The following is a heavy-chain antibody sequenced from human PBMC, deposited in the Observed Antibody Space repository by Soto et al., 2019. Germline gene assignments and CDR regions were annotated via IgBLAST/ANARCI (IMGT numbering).Heavy chain of an antibody. CDR2: IFHSRTT. V-gene: IGHV4-38-2*01. J-gene: IGHJ4*02. CDR1: GYSISSGYY. D-gene: IGHD3-22*01. CDR3: ARLLDDSRGYYYFDY. Sequence: NPSETLSLTCAVSGYSISSGYYWGWIRQPPGKGLEWLGSIFHSRTTYDNPSLKSRGTISVDMSKNQFSLKLTYVTAADTAVDSCARLLDDSRGYYYFDYWGQGTLVTVSS.